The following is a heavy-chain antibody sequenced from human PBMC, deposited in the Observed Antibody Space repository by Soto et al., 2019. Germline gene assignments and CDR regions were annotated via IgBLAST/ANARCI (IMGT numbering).Heavy chain of an antibody. CDR3: AHSDSTYYDPLLPYYYYGMDV. V-gene: IGHV2-5*01. J-gene: IGHJ6*02. D-gene: IGHD3-3*01. CDR2: IYWNDDK. Sequence: QITLKESGPTLVKPTQTLTLTCTFSGFSLSTSGVGVGWIRQPPGKALEWLALIYWNDDKRYSPSLKSRLTITKDTSKNQVVLTMTNMDPVDTATYYCAHSDSTYYDPLLPYYYYGMDVWGQGTTVTVSS. CDR1: GFSLSTSGVG.